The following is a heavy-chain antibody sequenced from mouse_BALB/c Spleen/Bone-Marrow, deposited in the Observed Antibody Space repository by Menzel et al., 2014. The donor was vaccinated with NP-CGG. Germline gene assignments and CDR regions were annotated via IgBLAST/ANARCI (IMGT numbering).Heavy chain of an antibody. V-gene: IGHV1-42*01. CDR1: GYSFTGYY. Sequence: EVQLQQSGPELVKPGASVKISCKASGYSFTGYYMHWVKQSHVKSLEWIGRINPYNGATSYNQNFKDKASLTVDKSSSTAYMELHSLTPEDSAVYYCARGGWDWYFDVWGAGTTVTVSS. J-gene: IGHJ1*01. CDR2: INPYNGAT. CDR3: ARGGWDWYFDV.